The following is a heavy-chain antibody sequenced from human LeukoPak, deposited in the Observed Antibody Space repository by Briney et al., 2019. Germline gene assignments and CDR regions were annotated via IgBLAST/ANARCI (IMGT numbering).Heavy chain of an antibody. D-gene: IGHD1-26*01. Sequence: SETLSLTCAVSGGSISSYYWSWIRQPAGKGLEWIGRIYTSGSTNYNPSLKSRVTMSVDTSKNQFSLKLSSVTAADTAVYYCARGGYSGSYFVYWGQGTLVTVSS. V-gene: IGHV4-4*07. J-gene: IGHJ4*02. CDR2: IYTSGST. CDR3: ARGGYSGSYFVY. CDR1: GGSISSYY.